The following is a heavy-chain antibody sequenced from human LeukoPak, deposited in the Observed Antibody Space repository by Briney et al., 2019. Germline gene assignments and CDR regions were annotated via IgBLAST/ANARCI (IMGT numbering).Heavy chain of an antibody. V-gene: IGHV3-21*01. D-gene: IGHD3-10*01. CDR2: ISSSSSYI. CDR3: ARAMVRGAPLGYFDY. CDR1: GFTFSSYS. Sequence: PGGSLRLSCAASGFTFSSYSMNWVRQAPGKGLEWVSSISSSSSYIYYADSVKGRFTISRDNSKNTLYLQMNSLRAEDTAVYYCARAMVRGAPLGYFDYWGQGTLVTVSS. J-gene: IGHJ4*02.